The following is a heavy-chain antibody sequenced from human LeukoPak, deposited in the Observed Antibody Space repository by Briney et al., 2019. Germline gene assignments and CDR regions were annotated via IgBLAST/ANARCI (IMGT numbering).Heavy chain of an antibody. CDR3: ARDKMDYWSGYYRGGFDY. CDR2: ISAYKGNT. Sequence: ASVKVSCKASGYPFASYGISWVRQAPGQGLEWMGWISAYKGNTNYAQKFQGRVTMTTDTSTSTGYMELRSLRSDDTAVYYCARDKMDYWSGYYRGGFDYWGQGTLVTVSP. V-gene: IGHV1-18*01. J-gene: IGHJ4*02. D-gene: IGHD3-3*01. CDR1: GYPFASYG.